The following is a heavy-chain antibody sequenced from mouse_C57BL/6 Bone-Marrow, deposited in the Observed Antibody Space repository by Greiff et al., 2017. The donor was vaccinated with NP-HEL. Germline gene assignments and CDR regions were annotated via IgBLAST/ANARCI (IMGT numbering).Heavy chain of an antibody. J-gene: IGHJ4*01. CDR3: AREGGLRRRTYAMDY. CDR2: INYDGSST. Sequence: EVHLGEAEGGLVQPGSSMKLSCTASGFTFSDYYMAWVRQVPEKGLEWVANINYDGSSTYYLDSLKSRFIISRDNAKNILYLQMSSLKSEDTATYYCAREGGLRRRTYAMDYWGQGTSVTVSS. V-gene: IGHV5-16*01. D-gene: IGHD2-4*01. CDR1: GFTFSDYY.